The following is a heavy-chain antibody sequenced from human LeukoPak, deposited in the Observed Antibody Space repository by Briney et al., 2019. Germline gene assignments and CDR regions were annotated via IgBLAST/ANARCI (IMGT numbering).Heavy chain of an antibody. CDR1: SGSISKFY. Sequence: SETLSLTCTVSSGSISKFYWSWIRQPPGKGLEWIGYIYYSGSTNYNPSLKSRVTISVDTSKNQFSLKLSSVTAADTAVYYCARGGFREFDSWGQGTLVIVSS. V-gene: IGHV4-59*01. CDR3: ARGGFREFDS. D-gene: IGHD3-10*01. J-gene: IGHJ4*02. CDR2: IYYSGST.